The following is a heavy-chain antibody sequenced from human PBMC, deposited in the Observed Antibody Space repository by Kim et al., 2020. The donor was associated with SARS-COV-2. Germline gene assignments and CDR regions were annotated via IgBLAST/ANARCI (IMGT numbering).Heavy chain of an antibody. Sequence: STSYNPSLNSRVTISVDRSKNQFSRKLSSVTAADTAVYYCARGATEAFDYWGQGTLVTVSS. D-gene: IGHD1-26*01. V-gene: IGHV4-30-2*01. CDR2: ST. CDR3: ARGATEAFDY. J-gene: IGHJ4*02.